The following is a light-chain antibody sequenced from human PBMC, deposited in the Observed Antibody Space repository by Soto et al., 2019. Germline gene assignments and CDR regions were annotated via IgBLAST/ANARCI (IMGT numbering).Light chain of an antibody. Sequence: EIVLTQSPGTLSLSPGERATLSCRASQSVTSGYLAWYQQKSGQAPRLLIYGASSRATGIPDRVSGSGSGTDFTLTISRLEREDFVVYYCQQYSSSTWTFGQGTKVEIK. J-gene: IGKJ1*01. V-gene: IGKV3-20*01. CDR1: QSVTSGY. CDR2: GAS. CDR3: QQYSSSTWT.